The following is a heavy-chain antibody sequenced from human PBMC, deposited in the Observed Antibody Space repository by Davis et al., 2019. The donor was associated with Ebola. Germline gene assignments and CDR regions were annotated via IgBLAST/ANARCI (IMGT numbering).Heavy chain of an antibody. Sequence: SETLSLTCAVYGGSFSGYYWSWIGQPPGKGLEWIGEINHSGSTNYNPSLKSRVTISVDTSKNQFSLKLSSVTAADTAVYYCARETRGWWFDPWGQGTLVTVSS. J-gene: IGHJ5*02. CDR1: GGSFSGYY. D-gene: IGHD2-15*01. CDR2: INHSGST. V-gene: IGHV4-34*01. CDR3: ARETRGWWFDP.